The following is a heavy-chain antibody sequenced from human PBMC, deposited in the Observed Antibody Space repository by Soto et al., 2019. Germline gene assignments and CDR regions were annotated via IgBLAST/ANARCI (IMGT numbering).Heavy chain of an antibody. Sequence: EVQLLESGGGLVQPGGSLRLSCAASGFTFSSYAMSWVRQAPGKGLEWVSAISGSGGSTYYADSVKGRFTISRDNSKNTLYLQMNSLRAEDTAVYYCAKLESNYDFWSGQTHNWFDPWGQGTLVTVSS. D-gene: IGHD3-3*01. CDR2: ISGSGGST. J-gene: IGHJ5*02. V-gene: IGHV3-23*01. CDR1: GFTFSSYA. CDR3: AKLESNYDFWSGQTHNWFDP.